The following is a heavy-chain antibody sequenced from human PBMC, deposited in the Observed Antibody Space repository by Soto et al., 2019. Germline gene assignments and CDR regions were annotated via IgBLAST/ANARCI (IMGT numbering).Heavy chain of an antibody. CDR3: AGVVYRSSWGGRFDP. CDR1: DFTFSSYW. CDR2: IDQDGGEK. V-gene: IGHV3-7*03. Sequence: EVQVVESGGGLVQPGGSLRLSCAASDFTFSSYWMGWVRQAPGKGLEWVSNIDQDGGEKYYVDSVKGRFTISRDNGNTSLYLEMNSLRGEDTAVYFCAGVVYRSSWGGRFDPWGQGALVSVSS. D-gene: IGHD6-6*01. J-gene: IGHJ5*02.